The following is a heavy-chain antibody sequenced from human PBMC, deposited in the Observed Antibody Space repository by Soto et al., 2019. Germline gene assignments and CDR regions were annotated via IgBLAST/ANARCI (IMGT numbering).Heavy chain of an antibody. CDR3: ARSGSSSGFFDY. J-gene: IGHJ4*02. CDR2: IYHSGST. V-gene: IGHV4-30-4*01. Sequence: SETLSLTCTVSGGSISSGDYYWSWIRQPPGKGLEWIGYIYHSGSTYYNPSLKSRVTISVDKSKNQFSLKLSSVTAADTAVYYCARSGSSSGFFDYWGQGTLVTVSS. D-gene: IGHD3-22*01. CDR1: GGSISSGDYY.